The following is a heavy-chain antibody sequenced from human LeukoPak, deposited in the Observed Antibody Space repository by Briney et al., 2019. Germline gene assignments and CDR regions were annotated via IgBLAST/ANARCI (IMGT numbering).Heavy chain of an antibody. Sequence: GGSLRLSCAVSGFTFSSFGMHWVRQAPGKGLEWVALIASDGSNKNYADSVKGRFIISRDNSKSTLYLEMNSLRAEDTAVYYCTKDRVLGWFGSDYYYDYWGQGTLVTVSS. CDR1: GFTFSSFG. D-gene: IGHD3-10*01. V-gene: IGHV3-30*18. CDR2: IASDGSNK. CDR3: TKDRVLGWFGSDYYYDY. J-gene: IGHJ4*02.